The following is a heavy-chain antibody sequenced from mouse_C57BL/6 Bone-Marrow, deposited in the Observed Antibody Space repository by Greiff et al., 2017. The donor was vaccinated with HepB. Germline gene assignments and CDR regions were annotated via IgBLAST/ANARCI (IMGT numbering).Heavy chain of an antibody. CDR2: ISNLAYSI. D-gene: IGHD1-1*01. Sequence: EVQGVESGGGLVQPGGSLKLSCAASGFTFSDYGMAWVRQAPRKGPEWVAFISNLAYSIYYADTVTGRFTISRENAKNTLYLEMSSLRSEDTAMYYCARGADYYGRGGFDYWGQGTTLTVSS. CDR3: ARGADYYGRGGFDY. CDR1: GFTFSDYG. J-gene: IGHJ2*01. V-gene: IGHV5-15*01.